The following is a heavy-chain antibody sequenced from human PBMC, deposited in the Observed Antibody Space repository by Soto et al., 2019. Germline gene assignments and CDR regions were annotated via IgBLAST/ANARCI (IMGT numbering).Heavy chain of an antibody. Sequence: PSETLSLTCAVYGGSLSGYYWSWIRQPPGKGLEWIGEINHSGSTNYNPSLKSRVTISVDTSKNQFSLKLSSVTAADTAVYYCARDQTLDYDFWSGPLYYMDVRGKGTTVTVSS. CDR1: GGSLSGYY. J-gene: IGHJ6*03. D-gene: IGHD3-3*01. CDR3: ARDQTLDYDFWSGPLYYMDV. V-gene: IGHV4-34*01. CDR2: INHSGST.